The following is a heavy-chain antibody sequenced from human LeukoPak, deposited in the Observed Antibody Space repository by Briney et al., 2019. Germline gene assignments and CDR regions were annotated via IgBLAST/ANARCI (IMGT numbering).Heavy chain of an antibody. CDR3: ARVPGYSGYDYDY. J-gene: IGHJ4*02. Sequence: ASVKVSCKASGGTFTSYAISWVRQAPGQGLEWMGRIIPILGIANYAQKFQGRVTITADKSTSTAYMELSSLRSEDTAVYYCARVPGYSGYDYDYWGQGTLVTVSS. D-gene: IGHD5-12*01. V-gene: IGHV1-69*04. CDR2: IIPILGIA. CDR1: GGTFTSYA.